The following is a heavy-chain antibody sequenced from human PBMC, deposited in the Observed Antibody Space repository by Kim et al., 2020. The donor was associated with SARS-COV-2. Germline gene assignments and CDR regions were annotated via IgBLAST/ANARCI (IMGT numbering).Heavy chain of an antibody. J-gene: IGHJ4*01. V-gene: IGHV3-7*01. Sequence: GGSLRLSCVGSGFAFSTSWMTWVRQVPGNGLEWVANIKEDGRDTYYVDSVKGRFTISRDNAKSSVYLQMNSLRAEDTAVYYCARDPYDSSGYGAFDYWG. CDR1: GFAFSTSW. CDR3: ARDPYDSSGYGAFDY. D-gene: IGHD3-22*01. CDR2: IKEDGRDT.